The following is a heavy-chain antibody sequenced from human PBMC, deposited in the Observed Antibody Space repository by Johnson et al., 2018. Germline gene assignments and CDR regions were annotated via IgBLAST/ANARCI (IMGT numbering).Heavy chain of an antibody. CDR2: INDAGAT. CDR1: GFTFSTYP. V-gene: IGHV3-23*04. J-gene: IGHJ4*01. Sequence: VQLVQSGGAVVQXGGSXRLXCAASGFTFSTYPMSWVRQAPGKGLEWVSTINDAGATFYTDSVKGRFTVSRDNSKKTLYLQMNSLRAEDAAVYYCGKRSMLTTRAFYFDHWGHGTLVTVSS. CDR3: GKRSMLTTRAFYFDH. D-gene: IGHD4/OR15-4a*01.